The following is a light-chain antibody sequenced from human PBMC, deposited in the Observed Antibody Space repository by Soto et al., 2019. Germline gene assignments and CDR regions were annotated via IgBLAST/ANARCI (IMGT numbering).Light chain of an antibody. CDR3: QQYNNWPPLT. V-gene: IGKV3-15*01. CDR1: QSVSSN. J-gene: IGKJ4*01. Sequence: EIVMTQSPATRSVSPGERASLSCMASQSVSSNLAWYQQKPGQAPRLLIYGASTRATGIPARFSGSGSGTEFTLTICSLQSEDFAVYYCQQYNNWPPLTFGGGTKVEIK. CDR2: GAS.